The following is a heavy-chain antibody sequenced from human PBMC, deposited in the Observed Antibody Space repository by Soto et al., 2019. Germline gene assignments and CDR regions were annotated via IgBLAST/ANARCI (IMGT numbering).Heavy chain of an antibody. CDR3: ARESYSDKSGHDY. J-gene: IGHJ4*02. CDR1: DGSIRSGAYY. V-gene: IGHV4-31*03. D-gene: IGHD3-22*01. CDR2: IYYSGTT. Sequence: PSETLSLTCTVSDGSIRSGAYYWSWIRQHPGKGLEWIGYIYYSGTTYYNPSLESRITISVDTSKNQFSLNLRSVTAADTAVYYCARESYSDKSGHDYWGPGTLVTVSS.